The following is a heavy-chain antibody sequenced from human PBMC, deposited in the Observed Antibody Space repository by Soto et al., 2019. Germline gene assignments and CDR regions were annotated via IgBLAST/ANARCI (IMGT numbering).Heavy chain of an antibody. CDR1: GFTFDDYA. D-gene: IGHD2-2*01. V-gene: IGHV3-9*01. Sequence: QSGGSLRLSCAASGFTFDDYAMHWVRQAPGKGLEWVSGISWNSGSIGHADSVKGRFTISRDNAKNSLYLQMNSLRAEDTALYYCAKSSTWDDAFDIWGQGTMVTVSS. CDR2: ISWNSGSI. CDR3: AKSSTWDDAFDI. J-gene: IGHJ3*02.